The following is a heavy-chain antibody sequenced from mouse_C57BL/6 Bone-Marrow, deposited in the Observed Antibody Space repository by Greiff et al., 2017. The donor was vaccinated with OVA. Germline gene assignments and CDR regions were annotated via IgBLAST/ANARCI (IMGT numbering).Heavy chain of an antibody. D-gene: IGHD1-3*01. J-gene: IGHJ3*01. CDR2: IYPGDGDT. Sequence: VKLMESGPELVKPGASVKISCKASGYAFSSSWMNWVKQRPGKGLEWIGRIYPGDGDTNYNGKVKGKATLTADQSSSTAYMQLMSLTSEDSAVYFCAKGVARRGFAYWGQGTLVTVSA. CDR1: GYAFSSSW. V-gene: IGHV1-82*01. CDR3: AKGVARRGFAY.